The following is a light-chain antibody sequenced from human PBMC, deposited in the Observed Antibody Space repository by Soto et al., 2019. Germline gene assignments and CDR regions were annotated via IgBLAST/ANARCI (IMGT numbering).Light chain of an antibody. CDR3: SSYTSSSALMV. CDR2: EVS. V-gene: IGLV2-14*01. CDR1: TSDVAGFNY. J-gene: IGLJ2*01. Sequence: QSSLTQPASVSGSPGQSITISCTGPTSDVAGFNYVSWYQQHPGKAPKLVIYEVSNRPSGVSNRFSGSKSGNTASQTISGLQAEDEADYHCSSYTSSSALMVFGGGTQLTVL.